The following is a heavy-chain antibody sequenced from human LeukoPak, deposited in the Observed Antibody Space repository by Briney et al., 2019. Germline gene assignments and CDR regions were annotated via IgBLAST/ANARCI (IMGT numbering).Heavy chain of an antibody. J-gene: IGHJ5*02. Sequence: SETLSLTCTVSGGSISSYYWSWIRQPPGKGLEWIGYIYYSGSTNYNPSLKGRVTISVDTSKNQFSLKLSSVTAADTAVYYCAREITIFGVVRFDPWGQGTLVTVSS. CDR2: IYYSGST. V-gene: IGHV4-59*01. CDR3: AREITIFGVVRFDP. D-gene: IGHD3-3*01. CDR1: GGSISSYY.